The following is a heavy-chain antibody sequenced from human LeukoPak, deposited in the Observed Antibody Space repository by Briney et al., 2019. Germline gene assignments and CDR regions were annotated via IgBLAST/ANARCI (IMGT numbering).Heavy chain of an antibody. CDR3: ARAPFRYYYYMDV. Sequence: GGSLRLSCTASGFTFTSYSMNWVRQAPGKGLEWVSYISSASGTIYYADSVKGRFTISRDNAKNSLYLQMNSLRAEDTAVYYCARAPFRYYYYMDVWGKGTTVTVSS. J-gene: IGHJ6*03. CDR2: ISSASGTI. CDR1: GFTFTSYS. V-gene: IGHV3-48*01.